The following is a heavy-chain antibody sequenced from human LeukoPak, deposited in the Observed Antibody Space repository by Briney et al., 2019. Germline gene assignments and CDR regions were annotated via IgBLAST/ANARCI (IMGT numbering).Heavy chain of an antibody. J-gene: IGHJ4*02. Sequence: GGSLRLSCAASGFNFDNFAMHWVRQVPRKGLEWVSLISWDGRNIFYGDSVKGRFTISRDNSKNSLFLQINSLIAEDTALYYCAKTITGDMYQIDYWGLGTLVTVSS. CDR1: GFNFDNFA. CDR3: AKTITGDMYQIDY. CDR2: ISWDGRNI. V-gene: IGHV3-43D*03. D-gene: IGHD3-16*01.